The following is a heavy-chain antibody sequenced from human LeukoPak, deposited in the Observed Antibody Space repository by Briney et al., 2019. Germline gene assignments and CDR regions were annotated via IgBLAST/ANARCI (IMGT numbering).Heavy chain of an antibody. CDR3: ARARGLQLEFDI. D-gene: IGHD5-24*01. V-gene: IGHV3-21*01. CDR2: ISSSSSYI. J-gene: IGHJ3*02. CDR1: RFTFSSYS. Sequence: GGSLRLSCAASRFTFSSYSMNWVRQAPGKGLEWVSSISSSSSYIYYADSVKGRFTISRDNAKNSLYRQMNSLRAEDTAVYYCARARGLQLEFDIWGQGTMVTVSS.